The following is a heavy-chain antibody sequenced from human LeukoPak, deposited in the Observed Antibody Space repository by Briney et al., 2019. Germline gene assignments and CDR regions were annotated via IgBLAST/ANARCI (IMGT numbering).Heavy chain of an antibody. CDR1: SGSISSSSYY. Sequence: SETLSLTCTVSSGSISSSSYYWGWVRQPPGKGLEWIGSIYYTGTTYYNPSLKSRVTISVDTSKNQFSLKLSSVTAADTAVYYCARDRYSYEDDAFDIWGQGTMVTVSS. J-gene: IGHJ3*02. V-gene: IGHV4-39*07. CDR3: ARDRYSYEDDAFDI. D-gene: IGHD5-18*01. CDR2: IYYTGTT.